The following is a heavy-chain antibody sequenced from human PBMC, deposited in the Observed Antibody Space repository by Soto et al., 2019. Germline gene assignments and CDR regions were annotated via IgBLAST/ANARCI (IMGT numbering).Heavy chain of an antibody. J-gene: IGHJ4*02. D-gene: IGHD6-13*01. CDR1: GGSISSYY. Sequence: PSETLSLTCAVSGGSISSYYWSWIRQPPGKGLEWIGYIYYSGSTNYNPSLKSRVTISVDTSKNQFSLKLSYVTAADTAVYYCARAPTPAAGILLDYWGQGTLVTVSS. CDR3: ARAPTPAAGILLDY. CDR2: IYYSGST. V-gene: IGHV4-59*01.